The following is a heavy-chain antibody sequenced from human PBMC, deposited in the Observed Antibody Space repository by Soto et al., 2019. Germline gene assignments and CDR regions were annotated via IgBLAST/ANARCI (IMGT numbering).Heavy chain of an antibody. CDR3: ARDWWELPKSYYYGMDV. V-gene: IGHV1-18*01. D-gene: IGHD1-26*01. Sequence: ASVKVSCKASGYTFTSYGISWVRQAPGQGLEWMGWISAYNGNTNYAQKLQGRVTMTTDTSTSTAYMELRSLRSDDTAVYYCARDWWELPKSYYYGMDVWGQGXTVTVYS. CDR2: ISAYNGNT. J-gene: IGHJ6*02. CDR1: GYTFTSYG.